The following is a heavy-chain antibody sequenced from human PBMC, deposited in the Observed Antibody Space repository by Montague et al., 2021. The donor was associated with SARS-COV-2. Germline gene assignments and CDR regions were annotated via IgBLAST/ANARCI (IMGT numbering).Heavy chain of an antibody. CDR1: GGSISSSSYY. CDR3: ARDKAEYIVVVPAVPLAYGMDV. CDR2: IYYSGST. D-gene: IGHD2-2*01. Sequence: SETLSLTCTVSGGSISSSSYYWGWIRQPPGKGLEWIGSIYYSGSTYYNPSLKSRVTISVDTSKNQFSRKLSSVTAADTAVYYCARDKAEYIVVVPAVPLAYGMDVWGQGTTVTVSS. V-gene: IGHV4-39*07. J-gene: IGHJ6*02.